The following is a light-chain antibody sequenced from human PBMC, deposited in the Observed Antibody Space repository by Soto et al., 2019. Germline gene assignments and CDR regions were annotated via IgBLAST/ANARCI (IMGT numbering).Light chain of an antibody. Sequence: DIQLTHSASTLSSSVGDRVTITCRASQGITGWLAWYQQKPGKAPKLLIFDASTLESGVPPRFTGSGSGTEFTLSISNLQTDDFATYYCQQYQRYWTFGHGTKVDIK. V-gene: IGKV1-5*01. CDR2: DAS. CDR1: QGITGW. J-gene: IGKJ1*01. CDR3: QQYQRYWT.